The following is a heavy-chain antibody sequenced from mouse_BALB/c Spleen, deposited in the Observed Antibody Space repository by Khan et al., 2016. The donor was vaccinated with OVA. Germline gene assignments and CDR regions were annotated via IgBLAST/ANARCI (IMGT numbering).Heavy chain of an antibody. J-gene: IGHJ2*01. Sequence: EVQLQESGPGLVKPSQSLSLTCTVTGYSITSGYGWNWLRQLPGNKLEWMGYISYSGSTNYNPSLKSRISITRDTSKNQFFLQLNDLTTENTATYYCSRTARIKYWGQGTTLTVSS. CDR1: GYSITSGYG. CDR3: SRTARIKY. CDR2: ISYSGST. D-gene: IGHD1-2*01. V-gene: IGHV3-2*02.